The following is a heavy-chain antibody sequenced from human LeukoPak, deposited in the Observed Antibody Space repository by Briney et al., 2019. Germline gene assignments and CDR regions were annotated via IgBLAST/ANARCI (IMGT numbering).Heavy chain of an antibody. J-gene: IGHJ4*02. CDR1: GGSISRYY. Sequence: PSETLSLTCTVSGGSISRYYWSWIRQPPGKGLEWIGYTHDSGSTNYNPSLKSRVTISVDTSKNQFSLKLRSVTAADTAVYYCARQCCSTSCYSGQNDYWGQGTLVTVSS. D-gene: IGHD2-2*02. V-gene: IGHV4-59*08. CDR3: ARQCCSTSCYSGQNDY. CDR2: THDSGST.